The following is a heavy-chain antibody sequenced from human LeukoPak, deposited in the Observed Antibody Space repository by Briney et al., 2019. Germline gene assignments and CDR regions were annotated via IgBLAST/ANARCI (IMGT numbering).Heavy chain of an antibody. V-gene: IGHV1-69*13. Sequence: VASVKVSCKASGGTFSSYAISWVRQAPGQGLEWMGGIITIFGTANYAQKFQGRVTITADESTSTAYMELSSLRSEDTAVYYCARGGGAGDQFGFDYWGQGTLVTVSS. CDR3: ARGGGAGDQFGFDY. CDR2: IITIFGTA. D-gene: IGHD1-26*01. CDR1: GGTFSSYA. J-gene: IGHJ4*02.